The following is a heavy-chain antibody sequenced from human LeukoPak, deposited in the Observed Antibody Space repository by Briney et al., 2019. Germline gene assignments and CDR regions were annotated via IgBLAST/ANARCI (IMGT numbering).Heavy chain of an antibody. CDR2: INHSGST. V-gene: IGHV4-34*01. J-gene: IGHJ4*02. Sequence: SETLSLTCAVYGGSFSGYYWSWIRQPPGKGLEWIGEINHSGSTNYNPSLKSRVTISVDTSKNQFSLKLSSVTAADTAVYYCARGPRFLEWSEDYWGQGTLVTVSS. D-gene: IGHD3-3*01. CDR1: GGSFSGYY. CDR3: ARGPRFLEWSEDY.